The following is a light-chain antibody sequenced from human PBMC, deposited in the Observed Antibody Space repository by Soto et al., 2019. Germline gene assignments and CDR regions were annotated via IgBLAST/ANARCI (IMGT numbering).Light chain of an antibody. CDR1: QSLNNR. V-gene: IGKV1-5*01. Sequence: DIQLTQSPSTLSASVGDRVPITCRASQSLNNRLAWYQQKPGKAPKLLIYDASTLESGVSSRFSGTGSETECTLTITDLQADDLATYFCHQYKTYSTFGQGTKVDIK. CDR2: DAS. CDR3: HQYKTYST. J-gene: IGKJ1*01.